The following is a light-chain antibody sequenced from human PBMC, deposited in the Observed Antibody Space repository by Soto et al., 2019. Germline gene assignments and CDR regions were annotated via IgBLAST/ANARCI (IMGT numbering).Light chain of an antibody. Sequence: IVMTQSPATLSVSPGERATLSCRASQSVSNNYLAWYQQKPGQAPRLLIYGASSRATGIPDRFSGSGSGTDFTLTISRLEPEDCAVYYCQQYGRSPLTFGGGTKVDIK. J-gene: IGKJ4*01. CDR3: QQYGRSPLT. V-gene: IGKV3-20*01. CDR2: GAS. CDR1: QSVSNNY.